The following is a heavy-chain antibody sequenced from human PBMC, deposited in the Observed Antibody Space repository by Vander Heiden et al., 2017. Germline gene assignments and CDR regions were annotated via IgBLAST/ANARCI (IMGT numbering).Heavy chain of an antibody. CDR1: GFTFSNAW. Sequence: EVQLVESGGGLVKPGGSLRLSCAASGFTFSNAWMSWVRQAPGKGLEWVGRIKSKTDGGTTDYAAPVKGRFTISRDDSKKTLYLKSKSMKTEDSAGDYYTTGRVNYYDRGYWGQGTLVTVSS. J-gene: IGHJ4*02. D-gene: IGHD3-22*01. CDR3: TTGRVNYYDRGY. V-gene: IGHV3-15*01. CDR2: IKSKTDGGTT.